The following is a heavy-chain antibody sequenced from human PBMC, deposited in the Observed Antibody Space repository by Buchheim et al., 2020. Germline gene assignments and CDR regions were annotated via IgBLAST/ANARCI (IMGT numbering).Heavy chain of an antibody. J-gene: IGHJ2*01. CDR3: ARVIPSSIGWYFDL. CDR2: IDHTGTT. Sequence: QVQLQESGPGLVRPSQTLSLSCTVSGGSISSGNAYWNWIRQDPGKGLEWIGYIDHTGTTSYNPSLERRSTLSLDTSNNQFSLEVTSVTAADTALYYCARVIPSSIGWYFDLWGRGTL. V-gene: IGHV4-31*03. D-gene: IGHD2-21*01. CDR1: GGSISSGNAY.